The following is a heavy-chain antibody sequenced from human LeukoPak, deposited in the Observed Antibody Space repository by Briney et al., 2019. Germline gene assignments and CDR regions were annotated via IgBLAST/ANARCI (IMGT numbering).Heavy chain of an antibody. CDR2: IYSGGST. Sequence: GGSLRLSCAGSGFTVSTNYMTWVRQAPGKGLEWVSVIYSGGSTHYADSAKGRFTISRDNSKNTLHLQMNSLRAEDTAVYYCARETHYGSFWFDPWGQGTLVTVSS. J-gene: IGHJ5*02. CDR3: ARETHYGSFWFDP. CDR1: GFTVSTNY. V-gene: IGHV3-66*01. D-gene: IGHD3-10*01.